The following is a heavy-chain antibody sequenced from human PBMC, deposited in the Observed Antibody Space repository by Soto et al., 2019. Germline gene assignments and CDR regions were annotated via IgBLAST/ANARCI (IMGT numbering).Heavy chain of an antibody. Sequence: TSETLSLTCSVSGVSINRGDYYWSWIRQSPGRGLEWIGSIYYNGDTNYNPSLGSRVTMSVDTSKNQFFLDLQSVAAADTAVYFCAREGGDFVQVPYYWGQGTLVTVSS. CDR2: IYYNGDT. D-gene: IGHD3-3*01. J-gene: IGHJ4*02. CDR3: AREGGDFVQVPYY. V-gene: IGHV4-30-4*01. CDR1: GVSINRGDYY.